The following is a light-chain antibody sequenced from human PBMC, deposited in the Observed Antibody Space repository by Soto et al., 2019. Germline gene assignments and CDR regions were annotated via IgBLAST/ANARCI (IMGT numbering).Light chain of an antibody. CDR2: AAS. CDR1: QSISSW. V-gene: IGKV1-12*01. J-gene: IGKJ5*01. CDR3: LQADTFPIT. Sequence: DIQMTQSPSTLSASVGDRVTITCRASQSISSWLAWYQQKPGRAPKLLIYAASSLQSGVPTRFAGNGSGTSFTLTITSLQPEDFATYYCLQADTFPITFGQGTRLEIK.